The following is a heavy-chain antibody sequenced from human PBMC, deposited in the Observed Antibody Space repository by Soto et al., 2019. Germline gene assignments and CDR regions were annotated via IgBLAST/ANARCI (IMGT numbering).Heavy chain of an antibody. CDR3: ATGYCTNGVCYTRTLSGMDV. CDR2: INHSGST. D-gene: IGHD2-8*01. J-gene: IGHJ6*02. Sequence: SETLSLTCAVYGGSFSGSYWSWIRQPPGEGLEWIGEINHSGSTNHNPSLKSRVTILVDTSKNQFSLKLSSVTAADTAVYYCATGYCTNGVCYTRTLSGMDVWGQGTTVTVSS. CDR1: GGSFSGSY. V-gene: IGHV4-34*01.